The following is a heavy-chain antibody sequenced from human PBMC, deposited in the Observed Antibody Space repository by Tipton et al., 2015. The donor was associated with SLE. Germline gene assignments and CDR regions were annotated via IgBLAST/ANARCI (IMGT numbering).Heavy chain of an antibody. Sequence: SLRLSCAASGFTFSSYGMHWVRQAPGKGLEWVAFIRYDGSNKYYVDSVKGRFTISRDNSKNTLYLQMNSLRAEDTAVYYCARGTYPTYWGQGTLVTVSS. CDR2: IRYDGSNK. CDR1: GFTFSSYG. J-gene: IGHJ4*02. V-gene: IGHV3-30*02. CDR3: ARGTYPTY.